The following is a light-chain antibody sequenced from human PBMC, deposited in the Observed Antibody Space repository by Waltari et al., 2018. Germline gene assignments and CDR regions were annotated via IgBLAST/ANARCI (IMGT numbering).Light chain of an antibody. J-gene: IGKJ4*01. CDR1: QSVRDNS. V-gene: IGKV3-20*01. Sequence: IVLTQAPGTLTLSPGERATLSCRASQSVRDNSLAWYQQKPGQAPRLIIYGASRRTADVPDRFSGSGSGTDFSLTISRLEPEDFAVYYCQQYGNAPALSFGGVTKVEIK. CDR2: GAS. CDR3: QQYGNAPALS.